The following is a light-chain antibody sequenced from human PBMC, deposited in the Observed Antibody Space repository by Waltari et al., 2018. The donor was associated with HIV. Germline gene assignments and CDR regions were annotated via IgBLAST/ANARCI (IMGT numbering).Light chain of an antibody. CDR1: SSNIGSNT. CDR2: SNN. V-gene: IGLV1-44*01. J-gene: IGLJ3*02. Sequence: QSVLTQPPSASGTPGQRVTIPCSGSSSNIGSNTVNWYQQLPGTAPQLLSYSNNQRPAGVPDRCSGSKSGSSASLAISGLQSEDEADYYWAAWDDSLNAWVFGGGTKLTVL. CDR3: AAWDDSLNAWV.